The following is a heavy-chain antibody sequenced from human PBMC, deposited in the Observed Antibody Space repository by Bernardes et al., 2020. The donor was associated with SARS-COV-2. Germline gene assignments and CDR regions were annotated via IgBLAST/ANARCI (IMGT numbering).Heavy chain of an antibody. Sequence: VGSLRLSCAASGFTFSYYAIHWVRQAPGKGLECVSSISSNGVNTNYANSVKGRFTISRDNSKNTVYLQMGSLRAEDMAVYYCARDSYSGSYSIPYWYFDLWGRGTLVTVSS. D-gene: IGHD1-26*01. CDR2: ISSNGVNT. V-gene: IGHV3-64*01. CDR1: GFTFSYYA. J-gene: IGHJ2*01. CDR3: ARDSYSGSYSIPYWYFDL.